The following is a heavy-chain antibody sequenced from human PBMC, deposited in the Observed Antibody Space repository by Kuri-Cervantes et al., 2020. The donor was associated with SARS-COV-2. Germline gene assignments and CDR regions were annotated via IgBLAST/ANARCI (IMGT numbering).Heavy chain of an antibody. J-gene: IGHJ4*02. Sequence: LRLSCTVSGGSISSGDYYWSWIRQPPGKGLEWIGYIYYSGSTYYNPSLKSRVTISVDTSKNQFSLKLSSVTAADTAVYYCARVRSSSPGPLDYWGQGTLVTDSS. V-gene: IGHV4-30-4*08. CDR2: IYYSGST. CDR1: GGSISSGDYY. D-gene: IGHD6-6*01. CDR3: ARVRSSSPGPLDY.